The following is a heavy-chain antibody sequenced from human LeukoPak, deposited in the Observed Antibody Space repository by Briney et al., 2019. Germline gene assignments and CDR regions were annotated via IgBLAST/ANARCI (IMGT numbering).Heavy chain of an antibody. Sequence: ASVKVSCKASGYTFSNYGISWVRQAPGQGLEWMGWISAYNGNTNYAQKLQGRVTMTTDTSTSTAYMELRSLRSDDTAVYYCARDRPFYDILTGYYTSDYWGQGTLVTVSS. CDR3: ARDRPFYDILTGYYTSDY. CDR2: ISAYNGNT. D-gene: IGHD3-9*01. CDR1: GYTFSNYG. J-gene: IGHJ4*02. V-gene: IGHV1-18*01.